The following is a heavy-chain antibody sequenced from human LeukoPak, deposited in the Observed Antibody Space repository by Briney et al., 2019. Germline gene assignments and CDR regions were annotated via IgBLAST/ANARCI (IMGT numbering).Heavy chain of an antibody. CDR3: ARDFAREFTIDY. Sequence: LAGGSLRLSCAASGFTFSNYNMNWVRQPPGKGLQWVSYISSSSNIIYYADSVKGRFTISRDNAKNSLFLQTNSLRAEDTAVYYCARDFAREFTIDYWGQGTLVTVSS. J-gene: IGHJ4*02. CDR1: GFTFSNYN. V-gene: IGHV3-48*01. D-gene: IGHD3-10*01. CDR2: ISSSSNII.